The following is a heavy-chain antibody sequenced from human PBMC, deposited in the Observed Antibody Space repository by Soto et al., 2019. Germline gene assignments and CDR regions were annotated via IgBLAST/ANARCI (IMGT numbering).Heavy chain of an antibody. CDR1: GGSISSSSYS. J-gene: IGHJ4*02. V-gene: IGHV4-39*02. CDR2: FYYSGST. Sequence: SSETLSLTCTVSGGSISSSSYSWGWIRQPPGKGPEWIGTFYYSGSTYYNPSLKSRVTISVDTTKNQFFLKLNSVTAADTAVYYCARDSRERGPQLVGQLDYWGQGAQVTVSS. D-gene: IGHD6-13*01. CDR3: ARDSRERGPQLVGQLDY.